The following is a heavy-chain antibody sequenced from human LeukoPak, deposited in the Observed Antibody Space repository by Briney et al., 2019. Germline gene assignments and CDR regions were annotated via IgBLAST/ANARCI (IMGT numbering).Heavy chain of an antibody. V-gene: IGHV3-11*04. CDR2: ISSSGGTI. J-gene: IGHJ4*02. Sequence: PGGSLRLSCAASGFTFSDYYMSWIRQAPGKGPEWVSYISSSGGTIYYADSVKGRFTISRDNAKNSLYLQMNSLRAEDTAVYYCARVLGDISSSLCFDYWGQGTLVTVSS. CDR1: GFTFSDYY. D-gene: IGHD6-13*01. CDR3: ARVLGDISSSLCFDY.